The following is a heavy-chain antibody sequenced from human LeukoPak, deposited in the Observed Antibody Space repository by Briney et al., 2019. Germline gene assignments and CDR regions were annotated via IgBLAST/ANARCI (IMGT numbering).Heavy chain of an antibody. Sequence: SETLSLTCAVSGGSIVGYFWSWIRQLPGKGLEWIGYVYYGGNTDYNHSLGGRATISVDTSKNQFSLKLSSVTAADTAVYYCARPPGIVHAFDIWGQGTMVTVSS. CDR3: ARPPGIVHAFDI. J-gene: IGHJ3*02. CDR1: GGSIVGYF. V-gene: IGHV4-59*08. CDR2: VYYGGNT. D-gene: IGHD3-16*02.